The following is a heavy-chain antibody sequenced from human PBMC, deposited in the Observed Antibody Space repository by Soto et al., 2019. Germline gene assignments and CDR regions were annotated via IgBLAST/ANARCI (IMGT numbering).Heavy chain of an antibody. Sequence: SETLSLTCTVSGGSISSYYWSWIRQPPGKGLEWIGYIYYSGSTNYNPSLKSRVTISVDTSKNQFSLKLSSVTAADTAVYYCAREGVSSSWYDYYGMDVWGQGTTVT. CDR1: GGSISSYY. CDR2: IYYSGST. V-gene: IGHV4-59*01. D-gene: IGHD6-13*01. J-gene: IGHJ6*02. CDR3: AREGVSSSWYDYYGMDV.